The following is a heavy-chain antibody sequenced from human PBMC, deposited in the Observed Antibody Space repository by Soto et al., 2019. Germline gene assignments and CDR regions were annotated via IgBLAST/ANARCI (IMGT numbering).Heavy chain of an antibody. J-gene: IGHJ3*02. Sequence: QVQLVQSGAEVKKPGASVKVSCNASGYTFTTYFMQWVRQAPGQGLEWMGIINPSDNTKSYAQRVQGRVTVTRDTSTSTVYMELSSLRSEDTAIYYCARVYCSAGRCYSDGSDIWGQGTMVTVS. CDR3: ARVYCSAGRCYSDGSDI. D-gene: IGHD2-15*01. CDR1: GYTFTTYF. V-gene: IGHV1-46*01. CDR2: INPSDNTK.